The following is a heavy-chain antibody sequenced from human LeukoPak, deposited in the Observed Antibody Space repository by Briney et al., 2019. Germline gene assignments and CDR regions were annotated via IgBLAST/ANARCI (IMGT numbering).Heavy chain of an antibody. CDR1: GYTLTELS. V-gene: IGHV1-24*01. Sequence: ASVKVSYKVAGYTLTELSMHWLRQAARKGLGGWGGFDPEDGETIYAQKFQGRVTMTEDTYTDTAYMELSSLRSEDTAVYYCATDRVWFGEPDFDYWGQGTLVTVSS. D-gene: IGHD3-10*01. CDR2: FDPEDGET. J-gene: IGHJ4*02. CDR3: ATDRVWFGEPDFDY.